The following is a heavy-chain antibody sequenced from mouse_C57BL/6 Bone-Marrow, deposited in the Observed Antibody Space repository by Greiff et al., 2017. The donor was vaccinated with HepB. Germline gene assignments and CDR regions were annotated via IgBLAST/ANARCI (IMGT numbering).Heavy chain of an antibody. CDR2: ISSGGDYI. CDR3: TRGVIYYYGSSFDY. J-gene: IGHJ2*01. V-gene: IGHV5-9-1*02. D-gene: IGHD1-1*01. Sequence: DVHLVESGEGLVKPGGSLKLSCAASGFTFSSYAMSWVRQTPEKRLEWVAYISSGGDYIYYADTVKGRFTISRDNARNTLYLQMSSLKSEDTAMYYCTRGVIYYYGSSFDYWGQGTTLTVSS. CDR1: GFTFSSYA.